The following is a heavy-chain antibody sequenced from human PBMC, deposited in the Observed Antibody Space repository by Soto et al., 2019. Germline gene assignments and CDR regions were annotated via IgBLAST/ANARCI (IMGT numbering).Heavy chain of an antibody. CDR1: GYDPTAYV. Sequence: APVKLSRTPSGYDPTAYVINWVRQSPRQGLEWMGWMNPINGATGSARRFQGRVSMTRNTATGTAYLELTSLRSDDSAVYYCGRGLSPRAPAGSTPYYTAMDVRGKGTTVTVSS. CDR2: MNPINGAT. CDR3: GRGLSPRAPAGSTPYYTAMDV. J-gene: IGHJ6*04. D-gene: IGHD2-2*01. V-gene: IGHV1-8*02.